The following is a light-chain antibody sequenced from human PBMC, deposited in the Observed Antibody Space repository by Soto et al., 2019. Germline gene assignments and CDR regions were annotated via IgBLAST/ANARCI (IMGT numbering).Light chain of an antibody. CDR1: QGISSA. CDR3: QQFNSYQT. V-gene: IGKV1-13*02. J-gene: IGKJ1*01. Sequence: AIQLTQSPSSLSASVGDRVTITCRASQGISSALAWYQQKPGKAPKLLIYDASCLESGVPSRFSGSGSGTDFTLTISSLQPEDFATYYCQQFNSYQTFGQGTNVEIK. CDR2: DAS.